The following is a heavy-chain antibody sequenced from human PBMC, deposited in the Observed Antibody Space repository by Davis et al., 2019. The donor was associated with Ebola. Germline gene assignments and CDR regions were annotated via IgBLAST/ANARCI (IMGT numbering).Heavy chain of an antibody. CDR1: GGSFSGYY. D-gene: IGHD6-13*01. J-gene: IGHJ4*02. CDR3: ARARIAAAGTLFDY. CDR2: IYYSGST. V-gene: IGHV4-59*01. Sequence: SETLSLTCAVYGGSFSGYYGSWIRQPPGKGLEWIGYIYYSGSTNYNPSLKSRVTISVDTSKNQFSLKLSSVTAADTAVYYCARARIAAAGTLFDYWGQGTLVTVSS.